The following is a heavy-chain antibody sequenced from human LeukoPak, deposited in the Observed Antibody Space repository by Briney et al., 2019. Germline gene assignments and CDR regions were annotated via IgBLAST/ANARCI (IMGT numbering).Heavy chain of an antibody. J-gene: IGHJ4*02. CDR1: GFTFSSYA. D-gene: IGHD3-10*01. CDR3: VQPTNYFDSGGPPFDY. V-gene: IGHV3-23*01. Sequence: GGSLRLSCAASGFTFSSYAMTWVRQAPGKGLEWVSSISSSGGSTYYADSVKGRFTISRDNSKDTLYLQMNSLRAEDMAVYYCVQPTNYFDSGGPPFDYWGQGTLVTVSS. CDR2: ISSSGGST.